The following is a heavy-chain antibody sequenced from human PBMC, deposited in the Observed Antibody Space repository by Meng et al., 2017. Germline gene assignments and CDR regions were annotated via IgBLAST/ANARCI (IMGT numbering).Heavy chain of an antibody. Sequence: GSLRLSCAVYGGSFSGYYWSWIRQPPGKGLEWIGEINHSGSTNYNPSLKSRVTISVDTSKNQFSLKLSSVTAADTAVYYCARGQVVAGTTVEVSSYYYYGMDVWGRGTMVTVSS. CDR1: GGSFSGYY. CDR2: INHSGST. D-gene: IGHD6-19*01. CDR3: ARGQVVAGTTVEVSSYYYYGMDV. J-gene: IGHJ6*02. V-gene: IGHV4-34*01.